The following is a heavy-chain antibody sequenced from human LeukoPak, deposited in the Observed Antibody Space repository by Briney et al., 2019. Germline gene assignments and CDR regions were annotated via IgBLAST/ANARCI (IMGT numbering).Heavy chain of an antibody. J-gene: IGHJ4*02. D-gene: IGHD6-25*01. V-gene: IGHV1-18*04. CDR1: GYTFTSYY. CDR2: ISAYNGNT. CDR3: AKGAATDRLLPPID. Sequence: ASVKVSCKASGYTFTSYYMHWVRQAPGQGLEWMGWISAYNGNTNYAQKLQGRVTMTTDTSTSTAYVELRSLRSDGTAVYYCAKGAATDRLLPPIDWGQGTLVIVSS.